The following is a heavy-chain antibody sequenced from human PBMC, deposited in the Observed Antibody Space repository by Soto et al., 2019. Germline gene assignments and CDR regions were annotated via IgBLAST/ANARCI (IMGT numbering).Heavy chain of an antibody. D-gene: IGHD3-10*01. Sequence: QLQLQESGSGLVKPSQKLSLTCTVSGGSINSGGYSWSWIRQPPGKGLEWIGYIYRRGSAYYSPSLQNRVTISVDTSKNHSSLNLTSVTAADTAVYYCAVSGRGGLDVWGQGTTVTVSS. CDR1: GGSINSGGYS. CDR2: IYRRGSA. V-gene: IGHV4-30-2*01. J-gene: IGHJ6*02. CDR3: AVSGRGGLDV.